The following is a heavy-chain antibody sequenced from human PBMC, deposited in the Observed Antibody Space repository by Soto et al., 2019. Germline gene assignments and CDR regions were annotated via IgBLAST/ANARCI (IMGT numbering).Heavy chain of an antibody. J-gene: IGHJ6*02. Sequence: QVQLVESGGGVVQPGRSLRLSCAASGFTFSSYGMHWVRQAPGKGLEWVAGIWYDGSNKYYADSVKGRFTISRDNSKNTLYLQMNSLRAEDTAVYYCAGDLGISSWYGPYYYYGMDVWGQGSTVTVSS. CDR2: IWYDGSNK. CDR3: AGDLGISSWYGPYYYYGMDV. CDR1: GFTFSSYG. D-gene: IGHD6-13*01. V-gene: IGHV3-33*01.